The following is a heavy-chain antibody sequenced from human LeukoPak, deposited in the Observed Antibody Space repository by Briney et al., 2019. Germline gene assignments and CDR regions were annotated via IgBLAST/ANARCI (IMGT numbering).Heavy chain of an antibody. V-gene: IGHV4-39*01. CDR2: ISYSGSS. Sequence: SETLSLTCTVSGGSISSSTYHWGWIRQPPGKGLEWIGSISYSGSSYYNPSLKSRVTISVDTSKNQFSLKVSSVTAADTAVYYCARLFYDFWSGHYYYYMDVWGKGTTVTVSS. D-gene: IGHD3-3*01. J-gene: IGHJ6*03. CDR3: ARLFYDFWSGHYYYYMDV. CDR1: GGSISSSTYH.